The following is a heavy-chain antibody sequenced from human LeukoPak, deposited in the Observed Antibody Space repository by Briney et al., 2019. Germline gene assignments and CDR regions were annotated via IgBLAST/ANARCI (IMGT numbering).Heavy chain of an antibody. CDR2: IYYSGST. V-gene: IGHV4-39*07. J-gene: IGHJ2*01. Sequence: PSETLSLTCTVSGGSISSYYWGWIRQPPGKGLEWIGSIYYSGSTYYNPSLKSRVTISVDTSKNQFSLKLSSVTAADTAVYYCATVLTYYYDSSGPATTFNWYFDLWGRGTLVTVSS. CDR1: GGSISSYY. D-gene: IGHD3-22*01. CDR3: ATVLTYYYDSSGPATTFNWYFDL.